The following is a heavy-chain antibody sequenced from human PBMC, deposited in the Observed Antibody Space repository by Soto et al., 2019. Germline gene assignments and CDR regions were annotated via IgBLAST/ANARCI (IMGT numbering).Heavy chain of an antibody. J-gene: IGHJ4*02. V-gene: IGHV4-31*03. D-gene: IGHD2-2*01. CDR3: AREGHCSSTSCPSDY. CDR2: IYYSGST. CDR1: GGSISSGGYY. Sequence: PSETLSLTCTVSGGSISSGGYYWSWIRQHPGKGLEWIGYIYYSGSTYYNPSLKSRVTISVDTSKNQFSLKLSSVTAADTAVYYCAREGHCSSTSCPSDYWGQGTLVTVSS.